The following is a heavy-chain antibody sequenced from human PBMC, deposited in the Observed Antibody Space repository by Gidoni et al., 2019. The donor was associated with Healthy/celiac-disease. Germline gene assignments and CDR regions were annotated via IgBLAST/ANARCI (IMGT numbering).Heavy chain of an antibody. CDR2: IKSKTDGGTT. J-gene: IGHJ6*02. D-gene: IGHD6-13*01. Sequence: EVQLVESGGGLVKPGGSLRLSCAASGFPFGNAWISWVRQAPGKGLEWVGRIKSKTDGGTTDYAAPVKGRFTISRDDSKNTLYLQMNSLKTEDTAVYYCTTEQQLVEKYYYYGMDVWGQGTTVTVSS. CDR1: GFPFGNAW. V-gene: IGHV3-15*01. CDR3: TTEQQLVEKYYYYGMDV.